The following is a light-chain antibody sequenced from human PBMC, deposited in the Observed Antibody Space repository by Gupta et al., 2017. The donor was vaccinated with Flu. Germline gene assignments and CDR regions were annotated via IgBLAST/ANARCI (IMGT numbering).Light chain of an antibody. J-gene: IGLJ3*02. CDR3: AAWDDSLDGPV. CDR2: SNN. CDR1: SSNIADNT. Sequence: QSVLTQPPSASGTPGQRVTISCSGSSSNIADNTVNWYQQLPGTAPKVLIHSNNKRPSGVPDRFSGSKSGASASLAISGLQAEDEADYYCAAWDDSLDGPVFGGGTKLTVL. V-gene: IGLV1-44*01.